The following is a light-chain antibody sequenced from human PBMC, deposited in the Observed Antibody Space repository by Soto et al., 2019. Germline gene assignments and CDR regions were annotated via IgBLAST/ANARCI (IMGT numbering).Light chain of an antibody. Sequence: DIVMTQSPLSLPVTPGEPASISCRSSQSLLHSNGYNYLDWYLQKPGQSPQLLIYLGSNRASGVPDRFSGSGSGTDFTLKISRVEVEDVGVYYCMQALQTPGTFGGGTKVDIK. V-gene: IGKV2-28*01. CDR1: QSLLHSNGYNY. CDR2: LGS. CDR3: MQALQTPGT. J-gene: IGKJ4*01.